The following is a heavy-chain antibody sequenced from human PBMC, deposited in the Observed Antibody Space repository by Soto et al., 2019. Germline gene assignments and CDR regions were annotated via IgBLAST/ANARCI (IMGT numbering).Heavy chain of an antibody. Sequence: QITLMESGPTLVKPTQTLTLTCTFSGFSLSTSRVGVAWIRQPPGKALEWLTLIYWDDDKRYSPSLKSRLTITKETSKNQVVLTMTNMDPVDTATYYCAHLGGGYFAYWGQGTLVSVSS. J-gene: IGHJ4*02. CDR1: GFSLSTSRVG. CDR3: AHLGGGYFAY. V-gene: IGHV2-5*02. D-gene: IGHD3-16*01. CDR2: IYWDDDK.